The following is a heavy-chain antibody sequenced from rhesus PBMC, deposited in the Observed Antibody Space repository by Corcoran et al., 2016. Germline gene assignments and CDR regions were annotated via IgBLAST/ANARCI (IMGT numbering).Heavy chain of an antibody. J-gene: IGHJ4*01. D-gene: IGHD3-3*01. Sequence: EVQLVQSGAEVKKPGASVKISCKASGYTFTDYYLHWVRQAAGKGREWRGRVNPEDGEADYAQKCQDRVTSARDTSTDTAYMELSSLRSEDTAVYYCATGDSTYFDYWGQGVLVTVSS. CDR2: VNPEDGEA. V-gene: IGHV1-111*01. CDR1: GYTFTDYY. CDR3: ATGDSTYFDY.